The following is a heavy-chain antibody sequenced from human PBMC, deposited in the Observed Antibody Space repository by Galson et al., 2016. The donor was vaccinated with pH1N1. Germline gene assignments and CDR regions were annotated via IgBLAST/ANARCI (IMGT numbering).Heavy chain of an antibody. CDR2: IDWGDDK. CDR3: ARNLYGDYADYFDY. Sequence: PALVKPTQTLTLTCTFSGFSLSTSGMRVSWIRQPPGKALEWLARIDWGDDKFYSTSLKTRLTISKDTSKNQVVLTMTNMDPVDTATYYCARNLYGDYADYFDYWGQGTLVTVSS. D-gene: IGHD4-17*01. CDR1: GFSLSTSGMR. J-gene: IGHJ4*02. V-gene: IGHV2-70*04.